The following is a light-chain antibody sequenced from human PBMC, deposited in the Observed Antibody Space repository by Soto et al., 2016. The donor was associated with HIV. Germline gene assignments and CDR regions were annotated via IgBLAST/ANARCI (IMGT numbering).Light chain of an antibody. V-gene: IGLV3-21*03. Sequence: SYELTQPSSVSVAPGKTATITCGGNNIGSKGVHWYQQRPGQAPVLVVYDDRDRPSGIPDRFSGSNSGNTATLTISRVEVGDEADYYCQVWESSGDHGVFGGGTKLTVL. CDR1: NIGSKG. CDR3: QVWESSGDHGV. J-gene: IGLJ2*01. CDR2: DDR.